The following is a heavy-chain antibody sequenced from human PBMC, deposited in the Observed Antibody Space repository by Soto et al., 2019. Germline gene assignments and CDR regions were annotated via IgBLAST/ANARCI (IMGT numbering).Heavy chain of an antibody. J-gene: IGHJ5*02. Sequence: EVQLVESGGGLGQPGGSLRLSCAASGFTFSTYNMHWVRQAPGKGLEWVSYISSSSSTIHYADSVKGRFSVSRDNAKNSLYLQVNSLRAEDTAVYYCARDSGSWPSWFDPWGQGTQVTVSS. CDR1: GFTFSTYN. CDR3: ARDSGSWPSWFDP. V-gene: IGHV3-48*01. D-gene: IGHD1-26*01. CDR2: ISSSSSTI.